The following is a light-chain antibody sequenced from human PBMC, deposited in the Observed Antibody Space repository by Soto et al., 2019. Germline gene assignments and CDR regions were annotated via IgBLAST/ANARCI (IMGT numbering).Light chain of an antibody. CDR1: ESVTSTY. Sequence: EIVLTQSPGTLSLSPGERATLSCRTSESVTSTYLAWYQQKPRQHPRLLIYAASSSATGIPDRFSGSGSRTDFTLTISRLEPEDFAVYYCQVFGSSPRYTFGRGTKLEIK. V-gene: IGKV3-20*01. J-gene: IGKJ2*01. CDR3: QVFGSSPRYT. CDR2: AAS.